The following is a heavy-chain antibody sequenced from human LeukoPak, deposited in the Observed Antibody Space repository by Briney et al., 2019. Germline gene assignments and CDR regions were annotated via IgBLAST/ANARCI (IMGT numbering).Heavy chain of an antibody. CDR2: ISSSGSTR. CDR3: ARNWNSAFD. Sequence: GGSPRLSCAASGFTFSDYYMSWIRQAPGKGLEWVSYISSSGSTRHYADSVKGRFTISRDSAKKSLYLQMNSLGAEDTAVYYCARNWNSAFDWGQGTLVTVSS. CDR1: GFTFSDYY. V-gene: IGHV3-11*04. J-gene: IGHJ4*02. D-gene: IGHD1-7*01.